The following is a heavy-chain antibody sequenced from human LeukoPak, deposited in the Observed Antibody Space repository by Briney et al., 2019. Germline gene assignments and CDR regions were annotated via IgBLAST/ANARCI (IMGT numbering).Heavy chain of an antibody. CDR3: ARDPQSGIVGATERAFDI. V-gene: IGHV4-61*02. Sequence: SETLSLTCTVSGGSISSGSYYWSWIRQPAGKGLEWIGRIYTSGSTNYNPSLKSRVTISVDTSKNQFSLKLSSVTAADTAVYYCARDPQSGIVGATERAFDIWGQGTMVTVSS. D-gene: IGHD1-26*01. CDR2: IYTSGST. J-gene: IGHJ3*02. CDR1: GGSISSGSYY.